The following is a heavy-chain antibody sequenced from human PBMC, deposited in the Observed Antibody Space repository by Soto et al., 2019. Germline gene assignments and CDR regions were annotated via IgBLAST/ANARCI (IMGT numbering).Heavy chain of an antibody. Sequence: GGSLRLSCTVSGFAFNNYGINWVRQAPGKGLEWVSSISKSDYTYYSDSVKGRFTISRDNAKNSLYLQMNSLRAEDTAVYYCARTPDCTNGVCSAGFDYWGQGTLVTVSS. CDR1: GFAFNNYG. CDR3: ARTPDCTNGVCSAGFDY. D-gene: IGHD2-8*01. J-gene: IGHJ4*02. CDR2: ISKSDYT. V-gene: IGHV3-21*01.